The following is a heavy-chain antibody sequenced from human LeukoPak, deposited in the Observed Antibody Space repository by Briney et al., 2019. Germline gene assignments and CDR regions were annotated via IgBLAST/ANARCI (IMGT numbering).Heavy chain of an antibody. CDR3: AKDDSRDTIFGVVIRTHVGDAFDI. Sequence: GGSLRLSCAASGFTFSSYAMSWVRQAPGKGLEWVSDISGSGGSTYYADSVKGRFTISRDNSKNTLYLQMNSLRAEDTAVYYCAKDDSRDTIFGVVIRTHVGDAFDIWGQGTMVTVSS. CDR2: ISGSGGST. D-gene: IGHD3-3*01. V-gene: IGHV3-23*01. J-gene: IGHJ3*02. CDR1: GFTFSSYA.